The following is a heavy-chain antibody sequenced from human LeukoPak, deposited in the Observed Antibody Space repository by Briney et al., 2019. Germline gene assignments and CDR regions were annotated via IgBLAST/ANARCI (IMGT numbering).Heavy chain of an antibody. CDR2: IKPDGSEQ. CDR3: VKATRLADG. CDR1: GFTFSKYW. Sequence: QPGGSLRPSCAASGFTFSKYWMSWVRPAPGEGLEWLADIKPDGSEQSYVDSVKGRFTISRDNAKSSLYLQMDSLTAEDTAVYYCVKATRLADGWGQGTLVSVSS. J-gene: IGHJ4*02. V-gene: IGHV3-7*04. D-gene: IGHD6-19*01.